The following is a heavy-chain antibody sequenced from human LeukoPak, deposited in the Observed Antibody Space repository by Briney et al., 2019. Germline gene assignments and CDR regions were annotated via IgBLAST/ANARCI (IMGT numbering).Heavy chain of an antibody. Sequence: SQTLSLTCAVSGDSVSGNIVACNWIRQSPSGGLEWQVWTYLGSRYYAPSMKSRISISPDTSKNQSSLHLNSVTPEDTAVYFGVRAQYSAFNSWGQRTLVIAS. CDR1: GDSVSGNIVA. V-gene: IGHV6-1*01. CDR3: VRAQYSAFNS. D-gene: IGHD2-21*01. J-gene: IGHJ3*02. CDR2: TYLGSR.